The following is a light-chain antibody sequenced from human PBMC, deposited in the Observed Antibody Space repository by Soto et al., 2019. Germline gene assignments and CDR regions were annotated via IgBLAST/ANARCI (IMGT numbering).Light chain of an antibody. V-gene: IGKV1-39*01. Sequence: DIPMTQSPSSLSASVGDRVTITCRASQSISSYLNWYQHKPGTAPKLLIYAASSLQSGVPSRFSGSGSGTDFTLTISSLQPEDFATYYCQQSYSTPHTFGGGTKVEIK. J-gene: IGKJ4*01. CDR1: QSISSY. CDR2: AAS. CDR3: QQSYSTPHT.